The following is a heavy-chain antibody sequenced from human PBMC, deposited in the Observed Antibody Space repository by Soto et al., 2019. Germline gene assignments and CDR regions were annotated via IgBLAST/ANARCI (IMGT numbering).Heavy chain of an antibody. CDR2: IYYSGST. CDR3: ARQWRAIALWLLDY. J-gene: IGHJ4*02. CDR1: VVSISSSGYY. V-gene: IGHV4-39*01. Sequence: PSETLSLTCTVSVVSISSSGYYCGWIRQPPWKGLEWIGSIYYSGSTYYNPSLKSRVTISVDTSKNQLSLQLSSVTAADTAVYYCARQWRAIALWLLDYWGQGTLVIVSS. D-gene: IGHD5-18*01.